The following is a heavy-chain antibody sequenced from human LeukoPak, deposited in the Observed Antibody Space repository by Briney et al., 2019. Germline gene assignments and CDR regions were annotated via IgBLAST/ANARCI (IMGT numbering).Heavy chain of an antibody. CDR1: GFTFSSYA. CDR2: ISGSGGST. J-gene: IGHJ4*02. D-gene: IGHD6-19*01. CDR3: AKVSSGWYVGYFDY. Sequence: GGSLRLSCAASGFTFSSYAMSWVRQAPGKGLEWVPAISGSGGSTYYADSVKGRFTISRDNSKNTLYLQMNSLRAEDTAVYYCAKVSSGWYVGYFDYWGQGTLVTVSS. V-gene: IGHV3-23*01.